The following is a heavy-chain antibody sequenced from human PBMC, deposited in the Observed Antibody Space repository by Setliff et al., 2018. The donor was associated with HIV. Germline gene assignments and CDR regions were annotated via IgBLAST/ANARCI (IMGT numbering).Heavy chain of an antibody. CDR3: ARGREVIRDTYYSYFYMDV. V-gene: IGHV4-34*01. CDR1: GETFNDYF. J-gene: IGHJ6*04. CDR2: LNHSGDI. D-gene: IGHD3-22*01. Sequence: SETLSLTCAVYGETFNDYFWTWIRQSPGKGLEWIGELNHSGDINQNPSLKGGFTLSVDTSKNQFSLRLNSVTAADTAVYYCARGREVIRDTYYSYFYMDVWSRGTAVTVSS.